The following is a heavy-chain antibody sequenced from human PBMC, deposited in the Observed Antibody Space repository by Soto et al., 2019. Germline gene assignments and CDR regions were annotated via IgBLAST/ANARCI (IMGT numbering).Heavy chain of an antibody. Sequence: EVQLVESGGGLVQPGGSLRLSCATSGFSFSSYWMSWVRQAQGKGLECVARVKEDGSEKYYVDSVKGRFTISRDSAKNSLYLQMNSLRAEDTAVYYCARNLGWGWFDPWGQGTLVTVSS. CDR1: GFSFSSYW. D-gene: IGHD6-19*01. CDR2: VKEDGSEK. CDR3: ARNLGWGWFDP. V-gene: IGHV3-7*03. J-gene: IGHJ5*02.